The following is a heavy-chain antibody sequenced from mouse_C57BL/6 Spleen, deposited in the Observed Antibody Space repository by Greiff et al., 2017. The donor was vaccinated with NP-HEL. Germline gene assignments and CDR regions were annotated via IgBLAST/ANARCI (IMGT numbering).Heavy chain of an antibody. Sequence: QVQLKESGPELVKPGASVKLSCKASGYTFTSYDINWVKQRPGQGLEWIGWIYPRDGSPKYDEKFKSKATLTVDTSSSTAYMELHSLTSEEAAVYFCARSRGNAWFAYWGQGTLVTVSA. J-gene: IGHJ3*01. CDR2: IYPRDGSP. CDR1: GYTFTSYD. V-gene: IGHV1-85*01. D-gene: IGHD2-1*01. CDR3: ARSRGNAWFAY.